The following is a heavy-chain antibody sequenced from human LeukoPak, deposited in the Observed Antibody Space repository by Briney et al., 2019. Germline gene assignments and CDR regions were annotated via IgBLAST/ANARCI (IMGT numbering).Heavy chain of an antibody. V-gene: IGHV4-61*02. J-gene: IGHJ2*01. D-gene: IGHD6-13*01. CDR3: ARVYYSNSYDYWYFDL. CDR1: GNSISSGDYY. Sequence: SETLSLTCTVSGNSISSGDYYWSWIRQPAGKGLEWIGRIYTSGSTTYNPSLKSRVTISVDTSKNQFSLKLSSVTAADTAVYYCARVYYSNSYDYWYFDLWGRGTLVTVSS. CDR2: IYTSGST.